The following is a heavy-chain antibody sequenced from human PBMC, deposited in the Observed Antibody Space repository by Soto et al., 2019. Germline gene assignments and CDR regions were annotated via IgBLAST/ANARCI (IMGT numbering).Heavy chain of an antibody. CDR3: ARDTSMVHYYGMDV. D-gene: IGHD2-8*01. J-gene: IGHJ6*02. Sequence: GGSLRLSCAASGFTFSSYGMHWVRQAPGKGLEWVAVIWYDGSNKYYADSVKGRFTISKDNSKNTLYLQMNSLRAEDTAVYYCARDTSMVHYYGMDVWGQGTTVTVSS. V-gene: IGHV3-33*01. CDR1: GFTFSSYG. CDR2: IWYDGSNK.